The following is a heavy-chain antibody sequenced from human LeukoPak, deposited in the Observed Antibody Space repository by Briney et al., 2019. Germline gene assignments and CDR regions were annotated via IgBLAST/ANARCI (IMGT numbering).Heavy chain of an antibody. V-gene: IGHV3-23*01. J-gene: IGHJ4*02. CDR2: ISGSGGST. D-gene: IGHD5-18*01. CDR1: GFTFSSYA. Sequence: GGSLRLSCAASGFTFSSYAMSWVRQAPGKGLEWVSAISGSGGSTYCADSVKGRFTISRDNSKNTLYLQMNSLRAEDTAVYYCAKGDRYSYGHYDYWGQGTLVTVSS. CDR3: AKGDRYSYGHYDY.